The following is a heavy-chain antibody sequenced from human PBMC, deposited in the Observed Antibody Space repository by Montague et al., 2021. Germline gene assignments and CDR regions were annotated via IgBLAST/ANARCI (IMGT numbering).Heavy chain of an antibody. CDR2: IYYSGNS. CDR3: ARVFSSWYVGWFDP. J-gene: IGHJ5*02. Sequence: SETLSLTCTVSGASITSNIYYWGWTRQSPGKGLEWIGSIYYSGNSFYQPSFKSRITMAVDTSKNQFSLKPSSVTAADTAIYYCARVFSSWYVGWFDPWGQGTLVTVSS. V-gene: IGHV4-39*07. CDR1: GASITSNIYY. D-gene: IGHD6-13*01.